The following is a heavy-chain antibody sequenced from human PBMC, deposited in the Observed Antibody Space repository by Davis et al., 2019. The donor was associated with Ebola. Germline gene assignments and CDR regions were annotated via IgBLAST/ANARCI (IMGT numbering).Heavy chain of an antibody. Sequence: GALRLPCASSGFPFRSYWLHWVRHAPGKALVWVSRINPDGSFIVYADSVKGRFSISRDNTSNTMYLQMNGLRAEDTAVYYCARSSYQPDYWGQGTLVTVSS. D-gene: IGHD2-2*01. V-gene: IGHV3-74*01. CDR2: INPDGSFI. CDR3: ARSSYQPDY. J-gene: IGHJ4*02. CDR1: GFPFRSYW.